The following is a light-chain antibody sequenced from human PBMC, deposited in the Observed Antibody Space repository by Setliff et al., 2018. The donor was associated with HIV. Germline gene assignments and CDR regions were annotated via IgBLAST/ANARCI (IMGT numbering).Light chain of an antibody. J-gene: IGLJ3*02. V-gene: IGLV2-8*01. Sequence: QSALTQPPSASGSPGQSVTISCTGTSSDVGGYNYVSWYQQLPGKAPKLMIYEVTKRPSGVPDRFSGSKSGNTASLTVSGLQTEDEADYYCSSSAGTNTFEVFGGGT. CDR3: SSSAGTNTFEV. CDR1: SSDVGGYNY. CDR2: EVT.